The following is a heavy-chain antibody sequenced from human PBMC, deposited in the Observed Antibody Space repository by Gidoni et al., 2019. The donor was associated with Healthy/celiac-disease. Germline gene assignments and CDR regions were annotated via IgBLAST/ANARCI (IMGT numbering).Heavy chain of an antibody. Sequence: EVQLVESGGGLVKPGGSLRLSCAASGFTFSSYSMNWVRQAPGKGLEWVSSISSSSSYIYYADSVKGRFTISRDNAKNSLYLQMNSLRAEDTAVYYCARDTDEKDYGQDYWGQGTLVTVSS. CDR1: GFTFSSYS. CDR3: ARDTDEKDYGQDY. D-gene: IGHD4-17*01. V-gene: IGHV3-21*01. CDR2: ISSSSSYI. J-gene: IGHJ4*02.